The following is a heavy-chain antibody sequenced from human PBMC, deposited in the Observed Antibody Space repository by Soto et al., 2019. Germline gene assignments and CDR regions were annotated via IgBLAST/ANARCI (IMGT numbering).Heavy chain of an antibody. CDR2: INHSGST. V-gene: IGHV4-34*01. D-gene: IGHD6-13*01. CDR1: GGSFSGYY. J-gene: IGHJ6*02. Sequence: SETLSLTCAVYGGSFSGYYWSWIRQPPGKGLEWIGEINHSGSTNYNPSLKSRVTISVDTSKNQFSLKLSSVTAADTAVYYCATVTIADLSRAYYGMDVWGQGTTVTASS. CDR3: ATVTIADLSRAYYGMDV.